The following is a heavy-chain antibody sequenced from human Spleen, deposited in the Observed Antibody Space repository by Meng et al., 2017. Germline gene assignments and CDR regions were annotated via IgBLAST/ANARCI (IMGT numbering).Heavy chain of an antibody. Sequence: GALKISCAASGFTFSSYAMSWVRQAPGKGLEWVSAISGSGDNTYYVDSVKGRFTISRDNSKNTLYLQLNSLRAEDTAVYYCAKGFYGWGQGTLVTVSS. J-gene: IGHJ5*02. CDR1: GFTFSSYA. CDR3: AKGFYG. CDR2: ISGSGDNT. V-gene: IGHV3-23*01.